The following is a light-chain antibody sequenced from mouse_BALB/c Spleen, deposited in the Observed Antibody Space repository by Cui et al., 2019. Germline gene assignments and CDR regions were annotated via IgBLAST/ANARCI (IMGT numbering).Light chain of an antibody. CDR3: QQSNSWPLT. V-gene: IGKV5-48*01. Sequence: DTLLTQSPAILPARPGARVSFSCRASQSIGTSIHWYQQRTNGAPRLLIKYASESISGIPSRFSGSGSGTDFTLSINSVESEDIADYYCQQSNSWPLTFGAGTKLELK. CDR1: QSIGTS. CDR2: YAS. J-gene: IGKJ5*01.